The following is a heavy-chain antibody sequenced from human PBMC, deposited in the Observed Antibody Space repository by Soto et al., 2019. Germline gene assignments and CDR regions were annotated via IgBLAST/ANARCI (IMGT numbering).Heavy chain of an antibody. CDR1: GYTFTSYY. CDR3: ARGYFDWLNGTSTDY. V-gene: IGHV1-46*01. CDR2: INPSGGST. J-gene: IGHJ4*02. Sequence: QVQLVQSGAEVKKPGASVKVSCKASGYTFTSYYMHWVRQAPGQGLEWMGIINPSGGSTSYAQKFQGRLTMTRDTSTSTVYMELSSLRSEDTAVYYCARGYFDWLNGTSTDYWGQGTLVTVSS. D-gene: IGHD3-9*01.